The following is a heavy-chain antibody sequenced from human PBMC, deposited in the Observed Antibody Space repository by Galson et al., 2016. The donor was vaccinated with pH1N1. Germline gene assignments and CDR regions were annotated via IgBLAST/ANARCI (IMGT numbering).Heavy chain of an antibody. V-gene: IGHV3-30-3*01. CDR2: ISSSGDNR. CDR3: ARVRSSGYNYAQHFVD. CDR1: GFTFSTFA. D-gene: IGHD3-22*01. Sequence: SLRLSCAASGFTFSTFAMHWVRQAPGEGLEWVAVISSSGDNRFYADSVKGRFTISRDSSKNTLYLQMNNLRREDTALYYCARVRSSGYNYAQHFVDWGQGTLVTVSS. J-gene: IGHJ4*02.